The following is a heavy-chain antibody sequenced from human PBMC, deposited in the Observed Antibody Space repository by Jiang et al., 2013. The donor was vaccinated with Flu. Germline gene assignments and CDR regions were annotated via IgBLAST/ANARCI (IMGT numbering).Heavy chain of an antibody. CDR3: ARDLGHGGNSDY. D-gene: IGHD4-23*01. CDR1: GYSISSGYY. V-gene: IGHV4-38-2*02. J-gene: IGHJ4*02. CDR2: IYHSGST. Sequence: LLKPSETLSLTCAVSGYSISSGYYWGWIRQPPGKGLGWIGSIYHSGSTYYNPSLKSRVTISLDKSKNHFSLKLSSVTAADTAVYYCARDLGHGGNSDYWGQGTLVTV.